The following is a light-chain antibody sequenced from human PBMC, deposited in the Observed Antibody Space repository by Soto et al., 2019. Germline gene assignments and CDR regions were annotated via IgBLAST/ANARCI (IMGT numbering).Light chain of an antibody. V-gene: IGKV3-20*01. CDR1: QSVSSSY. CDR3: QQYGSSPRFT. CDR2: GAS. J-gene: IGKJ3*01. Sequence: EIVLTQSPGTLSLSPGERATLSCRASQSVSSSYLAWYQQKPGQALRLLIYGASSRATGIPDRFSGSGSGTDFTLTISRLEPEDFAVYYCQQYGSSPRFTFGHGPKVDIK.